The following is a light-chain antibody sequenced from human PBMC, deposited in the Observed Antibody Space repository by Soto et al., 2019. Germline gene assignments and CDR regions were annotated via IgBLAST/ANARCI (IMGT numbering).Light chain of an antibody. CDR3: QHYYSYSGT. CDR2: KAS. V-gene: IGKV1-5*03. CDR1: QTISSW. J-gene: IGKJ1*01. Sequence: DIQMTQSPSTLSVSPGDRATLTCRASQTISSWLAWYQQKPGQAPKLLIYKASTLESGIPARFSGSGSGTEFTLTISSLQPDDFATYYCQHYYSYSGTFGQGTKVDIK.